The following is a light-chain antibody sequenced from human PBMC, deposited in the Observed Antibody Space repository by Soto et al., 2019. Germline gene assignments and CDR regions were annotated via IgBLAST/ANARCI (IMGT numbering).Light chain of an antibody. CDR1: QGIGKD. CDR2: DAS. J-gene: IGKJ4*01. V-gene: IGKV1-17*01. CDR3: KQSRSFPLT. Sequence: DIHMTQSPPSLAASVGDRVTITCRASQGIGKDLGWYQQKPGKAPKRLIHDASSLESGVPSRFSGSGSGTDFSLTISSLQPEDVATYYCKQSRSFPLTFGGGTKVDIK.